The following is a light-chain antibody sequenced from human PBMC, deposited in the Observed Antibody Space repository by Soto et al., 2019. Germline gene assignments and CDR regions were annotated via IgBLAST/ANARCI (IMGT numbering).Light chain of an antibody. J-gene: IGKJ1*01. CDR1: QSISSY. CDR3: QQYENYWT. Sequence: DIQMTQSPSSLSASVGDRVTITCRASQSISSYLNWYQQKPGKAPKLLIYAAPSLQSGVPSRFSGSGSGTDFTLTISSLQPDDCATYYCQQYENYWTFGQGTKVEIK. V-gene: IGKV1-39*01. CDR2: AAP.